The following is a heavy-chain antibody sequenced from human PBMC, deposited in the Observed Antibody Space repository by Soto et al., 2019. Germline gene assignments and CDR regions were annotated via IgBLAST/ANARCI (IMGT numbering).Heavy chain of an antibody. CDR2: INTGNGNT. J-gene: IGHJ4*02. V-gene: IGHV1-3*04. CDR3: ARSIVVVTALDY. D-gene: IGHD2-21*02. Sequence: VQLVQSGAEEKKPGASVKVSCKASGYTFTSYAMHWVRQAPGQRLEWMGWINTGNGNTKYSQKFQGRVTITRDTSASTAYMVLSSLRSEATAVYYCARSIVVVTALDYWGQGTLVTASS. CDR1: GYTFTSYA.